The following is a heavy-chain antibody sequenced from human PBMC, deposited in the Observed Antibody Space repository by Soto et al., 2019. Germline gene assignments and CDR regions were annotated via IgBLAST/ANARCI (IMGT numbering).Heavy chain of an antibody. V-gene: IGHV4-59*01. Sequence: SETLCLTCTVSGGSISSFYWSWIRQSPGKGLEWVGYIYYGGNTKYNPSLESRVTISVDTSKNQFSLKLSSVTAADTAVYYCARQSHANYDSSGYYPYWGQGMLVTVSS. D-gene: IGHD3-22*01. J-gene: IGHJ4*02. CDR2: IYYGGNT. CDR3: ARQSHANYDSSGYYPY. CDR1: GGSISSFY.